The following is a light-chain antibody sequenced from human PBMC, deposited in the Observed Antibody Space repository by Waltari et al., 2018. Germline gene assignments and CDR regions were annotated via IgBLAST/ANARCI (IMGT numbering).Light chain of an antibody. V-gene: IGKV1-5*01. J-gene: IGKJ4*01. Sequence: DHHMTQSPSTLSASLGTRVTSTCRASQSIGSLLAWYQQKPGKAPKLLIYDASSLESGVPSRFSGSGSGTEFTLTLNSLQPDDFATYSCQQYYSYFTFGGGAKVEIK. CDR1: QSIGSL. CDR2: DAS. CDR3: QQYYSYFT.